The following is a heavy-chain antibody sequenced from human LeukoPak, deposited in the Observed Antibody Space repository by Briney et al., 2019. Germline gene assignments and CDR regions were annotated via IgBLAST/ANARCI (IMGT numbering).Heavy chain of an antibody. CDR2: INAGNGNT. Sequence: ASVKVSCKASGYTFTSSAMYWVRQAPGQGLEWMGWINAGNGNTRYSQQFQGRVTITRDTSASTAHMELSSLRSEDTAVYYCARDRRVPAANNWFDPWGQGTLVTVSS. V-gene: IGHV1-3*01. J-gene: IGHJ5*02. D-gene: IGHD2-2*01. CDR1: GYTFTSSA. CDR3: ARDRRVPAANNWFDP.